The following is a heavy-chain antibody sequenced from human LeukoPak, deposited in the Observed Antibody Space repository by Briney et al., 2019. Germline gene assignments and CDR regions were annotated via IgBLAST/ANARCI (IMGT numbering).Heavy chain of an antibody. J-gene: IGHJ3*02. CDR3: ARDSPSYDYVWGSYPQVAFDI. CDR2: IIPIFGTA. Sequence: SVKVSCKASGGTFSSYAISWVRQAPGQGLEWVGRIIPIFGTANYAQKFQGRVTITTDESTSTAYMELSSLRSEDTAVYYCARDSPSYDYVWGSYPQVAFDIWGQGTMVTVSS. V-gene: IGHV1-69*05. D-gene: IGHD3-16*02. CDR1: GGTFSSYA.